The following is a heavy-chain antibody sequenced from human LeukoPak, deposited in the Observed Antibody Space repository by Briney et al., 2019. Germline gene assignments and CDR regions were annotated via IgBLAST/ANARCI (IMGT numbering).Heavy chain of an antibody. Sequence: PGGSLRLCCTTSVFPFSRYSMNWVRQAPGKGLEWVSYITSSGDSIYYADSVKGRFTISRDNSKNTLYLQMNSLRAEDTAVYYCAKDTFPIVGASSMDVWGQGTTVTVSS. CDR1: VFPFSRYS. J-gene: IGHJ6*02. V-gene: IGHV3-48*01. CDR3: AKDTFPIVGASSMDV. D-gene: IGHD1-26*01. CDR2: ITSSGDSI.